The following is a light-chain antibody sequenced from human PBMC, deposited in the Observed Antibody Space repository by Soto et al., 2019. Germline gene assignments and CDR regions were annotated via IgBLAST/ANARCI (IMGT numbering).Light chain of an antibody. J-gene: IGKJ1*01. CDR3: QKYNSAPPWT. V-gene: IGKV1-27*01. CDR2: AAS. CDR1: QDIRNY. Sequence: DIQMTQSPSSLSASVGDRVTITCRATQDIRNYLAWYQQKPGKVPNLLIYAASTLESGVPSRFSGSGSGTDFTLTISSLQPEDVATYYCQKYNSAPPWTFGQGTKVEI.